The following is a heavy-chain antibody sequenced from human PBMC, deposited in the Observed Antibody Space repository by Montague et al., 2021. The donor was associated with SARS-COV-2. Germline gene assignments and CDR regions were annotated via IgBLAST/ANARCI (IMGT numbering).Heavy chain of an antibody. Sequence: SESLSLTCIVSGGSVSSGSYYWSWIRQPPGKGLEWIGYIYYSGSTNYNPSLKSRVTISVDTSKNQFSLKLSSVTAADTAVYYCARDPWRITIFGVVTRYGMAVWGQRTTVTVSS. V-gene: IGHV4-61*01. J-gene: IGHJ6*02. D-gene: IGHD3-3*01. CDR1: GGSVSSGSYY. CDR2: IYYSGST. CDR3: ARDPWRITIFGVVTRYGMAV.